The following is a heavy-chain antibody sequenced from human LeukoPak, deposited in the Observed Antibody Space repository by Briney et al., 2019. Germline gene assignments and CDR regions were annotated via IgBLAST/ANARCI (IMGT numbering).Heavy chain of an antibody. D-gene: IGHD5-18*01. CDR2: IYYSGNT. CDR3: ARGTAMVSFDY. CDR1: GDSISRNY. J-gene: IGHJ4*02. V-gene: IGHV4-59*12. Sequence: SETLSLTCIVSGDSISRNYWSWIRQPPGKGLEWIGYIYYSGNTNYNPSLESRVTISVDTSKNQFSLKLSSVTAADTAVYYCARGTAMVSFDYWGQGTLVTVSS.